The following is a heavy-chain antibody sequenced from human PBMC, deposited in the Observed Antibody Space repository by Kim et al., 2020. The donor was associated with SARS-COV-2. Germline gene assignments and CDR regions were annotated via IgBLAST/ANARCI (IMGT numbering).Heavy chain of an antibody. CDR3: ARVGGNSRGLDFDY. V-gene: IGHV4-34*01. D-gene: IGHD3-16*01. Sequence: SETLSLTCAVYGGSFSGYYWSWIRQPPGKGLEWIGEINHSGSTNYNPSLKSRVTISVDTSQNQFSLKLSSVTAADTAVYYCARVGGNSRGLDFDYWGQGTLVTVSS. CDR2: INHSGST. J-gene: IGHJ4*02. CDR1: GGSFSGYY.